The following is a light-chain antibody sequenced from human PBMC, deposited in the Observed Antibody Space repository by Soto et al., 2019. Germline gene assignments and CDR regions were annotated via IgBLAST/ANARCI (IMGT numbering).Light chain of an antibody. J-gene: IGKJ3*01. CDR1: QGISNY. CDR2: AAS. Sequence: DIQMTQSPSSLSASVGDRVTITCRASQGISNYLAWYQQKPGKVPKLLIYAASTLQSGVPSRFSGSGFGTDFTITNCRLQSEQVATYSWHMYNSAPPGGTLGPGTKVDIK. CDR3: HMYNSAPPGGT. V-gene: IGKV1-27*01.